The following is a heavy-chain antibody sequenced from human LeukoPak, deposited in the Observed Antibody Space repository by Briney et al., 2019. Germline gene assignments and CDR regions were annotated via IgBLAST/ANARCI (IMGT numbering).Heavy chain of an antibody. CDR3: ARDRQEYSYGANFDY. V-gene: IGHV1-2*02. CDR1: GYTFTGYY. Sequence: ASVKVSCKASGYTFTGYYMHWVRQAPGQGLEWRGWINPNSGGTNYAQKFQGRVTMTRDTSISTAYMELSRLRSDDTAVYYCARDRQEYSYGANFDYWGQGTLVTVSS. D-gene: IGHD5-18*01. J-gene: IGHJ4*02. CDR2: INPNSGGT.